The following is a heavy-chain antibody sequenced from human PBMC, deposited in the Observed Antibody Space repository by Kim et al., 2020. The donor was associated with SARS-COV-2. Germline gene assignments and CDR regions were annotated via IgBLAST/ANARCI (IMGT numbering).Heavy chain of an antibody. CDR2: ISSSSSTI. D-gene: IGHD2-2*01. V-gene: IGHV3-48*02. CDR1: GFTFSSYS. J-gene: IGHJ5*02. CDR3: ARDGREYQLPLWGWWAHNWFDP. Sequence: GGSLRLSCAASGFTFSSYSMNWVRQAPGKGLEWVSYISSSSSTIYYADSVKGRFTISRDNAKNSLYLQMNSLRDEDTAVYYCARDGREYQLPLWGWWAHNWFDPWGQGTLVTVSS.